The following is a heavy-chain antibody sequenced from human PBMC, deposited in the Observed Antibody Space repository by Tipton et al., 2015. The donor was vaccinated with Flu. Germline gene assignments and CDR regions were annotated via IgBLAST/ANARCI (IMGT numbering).Heavy chain of an antibody. CDR1: GYSIRSGYY. V-gene: IGHV4-38-2*01. CDR2: INYSGGT. D-gene: IGHD3-22*01. Sequence: LRLSCAVSGYSIRSGYYWDWIRQPPGKGLEWIGEINYSGGTHYSSSLKCRVTMSVDSSKNQFSLNLSSVTAADTAVYYCSRVSPRRVTAIVVVMLPEGYFDYWGQGNLVIVSS. J-gene: IGHJ4*02. CDR3: SRVSPRRVTAIVVVMLPEGYFDY.